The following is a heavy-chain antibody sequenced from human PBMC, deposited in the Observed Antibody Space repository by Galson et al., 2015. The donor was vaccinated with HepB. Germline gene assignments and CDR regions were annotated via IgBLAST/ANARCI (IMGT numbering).Heavy chain of an antibody. D-gene: IGHD6-6*01. V-gene: IGHV2-5*02. CDR1: GFSLSTRGVG. J-gene: IGHJ4*02. Sequence: ALVKPTQTLTLTCTLSGFSLSTRGVGVGWIRQPPGRALEWLALIYWDDDKRYSPSLENRLIVAKDTSKNQVVLTMANMDPVDTATYYCAHRLGYTNSSDFDYWGQGALVTVSS. CDR3: AHRLGYTNSSDFDY. CDR2: IYWDDDK.